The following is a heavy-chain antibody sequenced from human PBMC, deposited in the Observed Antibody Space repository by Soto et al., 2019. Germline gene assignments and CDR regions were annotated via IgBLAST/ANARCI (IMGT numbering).Heavy chain of an antibody. V-gene: IGHV1-8*01. Sequence: ASVKVSCKASGYTFTSYDINWVRQATGQGLEWMGWMNPNSGNTGYAQKFQGRVTMTRNTSISTAYMELSSLRSEDTAVYYCANNEVGVTMLAHDFDAFDIWGQGTTVTVSS. CDR1: GYTFTSYD. CDR3: ANNEVGVTMLAHDFDAFDI. CDR2: MNPNSGNT. D-gene: IGHD3-10*02. J-gene: IGHJ3*02.